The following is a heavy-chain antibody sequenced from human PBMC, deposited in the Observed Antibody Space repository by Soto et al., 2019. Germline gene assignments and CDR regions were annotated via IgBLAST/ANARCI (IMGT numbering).Heavy chain of an antibody. CDR1: DFIFLDYP. CDR2: ISRDGSNT. Sequence: LRLSCAASDFIFLDYPMTWVRQAPGKGLEWVSTISRDGSNTHYADSVKGRFTISRDNSKKTLYLEMSSLRGEDTAFYYCTKDPSTGYADHWGQGTLVTVSS. CDR3: TKDPSTGYADH. D-gene: IGHD3-9*01. J-gene: IGHJ4*02. V-gene: IGHV3-23*01.